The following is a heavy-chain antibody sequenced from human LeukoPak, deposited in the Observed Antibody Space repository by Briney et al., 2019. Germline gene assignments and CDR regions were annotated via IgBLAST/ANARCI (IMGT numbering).Heavy chain of an antibody. V-gene: IGHV1-2*02. J-gene: IGHJ4*02. CDR3: ARADPVDY. CDR1: GYTFTGSF. Sequence: ASVKVSCKVSGYTFTGSFIHWVRQAPGQGLEWMGWVSSSTGDTKFAQRFQGRVTMTRDTSISTAYMELSRLRSDDTAVYYCARADPVDYWGQGTQVTVSS. CDR2: VSSSTGDT.